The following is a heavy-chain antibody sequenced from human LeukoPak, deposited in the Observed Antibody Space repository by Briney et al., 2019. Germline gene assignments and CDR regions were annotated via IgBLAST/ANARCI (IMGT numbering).Heavy chain of an antibody. CDR2: ITGSGGNA. J-gene: IGHJ4*02. CDR1: GFTFSNYD. D-gene: IGHD6-13*01. V-gene: IGHV3-23*01. Sequence: GGSLRLSCTASGFTFSNYDMSWVRQAPGKGLEWVSTITGSGGNAYYADSVKGRFTIPRDNSKSTLYLQMNSLRPEDAAVYYCAKAAATGIGYYFEYWGQGALVTVSS. CDR3: AKAAATGIGYYFEY.